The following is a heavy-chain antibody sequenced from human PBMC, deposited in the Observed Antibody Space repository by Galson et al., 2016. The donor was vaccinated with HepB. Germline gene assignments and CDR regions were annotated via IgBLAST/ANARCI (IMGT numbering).Heavy chain of an antibody. V-gene: IGHV3-74*01. D-gene: IGHD6-13*01. CDR3: ARLRQQLAVNYYDYDMDV. J-gene: IGHJ6*02. Sequence: SLRLSCAASGFAFSNYWMHWVRQVPGKGLVWVSRINGAGSSTNYADSVKGRFTISRDNAKNTLYLQMNSLRGEDTAIYYCARLRQQLAVNYYDYDMDVWGQGTTVAVSS. CDR2: INGAGSST. CDR1: GFAFSNYW.